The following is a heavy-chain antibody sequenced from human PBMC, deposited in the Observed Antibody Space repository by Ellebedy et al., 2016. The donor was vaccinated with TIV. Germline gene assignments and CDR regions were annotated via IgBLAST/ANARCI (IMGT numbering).Heavy chain of an antibody. CDR3: ATLAVAGRIDY. D-gene: IGHD6-19*01. CDR1: GFSDYA. J-gene: IGHJ4*02. V-gene: IGHV3-30-3*01. CDR2: VSYDGTNK. Sequence: GESLKISCGASGFSDYALHWVRQAPGKGLEWVAFVSYDGTNKYYPDSVKGRFTVSRDNSKNTLYLQMNSLRPEDTAVYYCATLAVAGRIDYWGQGTLVTVSS.